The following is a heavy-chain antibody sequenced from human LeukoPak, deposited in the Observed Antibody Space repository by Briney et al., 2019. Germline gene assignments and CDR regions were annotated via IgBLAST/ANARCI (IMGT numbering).Heavy chain of an antibody. CDR2: ITGGGSGI. Sequence: PGGSLRLSCAASGFTSSNYAMSWVRQAPGKGLEWVSAITGGGSGIYYADSMKSRFTISRDNSKNTLYLQINSLRAEDTAVYYCAKWGDYDVLTGYYVSDYWGQGTLVTVTS. CDR3: AKWGDYDVLTGYYVSDY. CDR1: GFTSSNYA. D-gene: IGHD3-9*01. V-gene: IGHV3-23*01. J-gene: IGHJ4*02.